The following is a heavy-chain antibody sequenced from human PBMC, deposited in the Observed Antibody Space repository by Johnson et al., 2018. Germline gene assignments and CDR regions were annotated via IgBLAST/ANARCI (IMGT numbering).Heavy chain of an antibody. J-gene: IGHJ6*03. CDR1: GFTFSDYY. D-gene: IGHD6-13*01. CDR3: SRDGHIAAAYYYYLDV. V-gene: IGHV3-11*04. Sequence: VQLVESGGGLVKPGGSXRLSCAASGFTFSDYYMSWIRQAPGKGLEWVSYISSSGRTIYYADSVKGRFTIPRDKAQNSLYLQMNSLRAEDTAVFYWSRDGHIAAAYYYYLDVWGKGTTVTVSS. CDR2: ISSSGRTI.